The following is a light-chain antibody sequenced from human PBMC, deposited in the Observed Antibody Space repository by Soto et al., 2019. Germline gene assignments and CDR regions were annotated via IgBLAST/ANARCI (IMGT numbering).Light chain of an antibody. Sequence: QSALTQPASVSGSPGQSITISCTGTSSDVGDNNYVSWYQQHPGKAPKLMIYDVTHRPSGISNRFAGSKSGNTATLTISGLQAEDEADYYCSSYSSSSTLHVFGTGTKLTVL. CDR1: SSDVGDNNY. CDR3: SSYSSSSTLHV. J-gene: IGLJ1*01. CDR2: DVT. V-gene: IGLV2-14*01.